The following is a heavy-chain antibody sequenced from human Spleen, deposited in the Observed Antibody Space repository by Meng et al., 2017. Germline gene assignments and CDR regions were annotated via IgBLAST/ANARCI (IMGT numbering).Heavy chain of an antibody. J-gene: IGHJ4*02. CDR3: ARKDTAMVMWDY. V-gene: IGHV4-4*02. CDR2: IYHGGDT. D-gene: IGHD5-18*01. CDR1: GDSISSRDW. Sequence: QVQLEGSGQGLVKSSGTLSLTCAVSGDSISSRDWWSWVRQPPGKGLEWIGEIYHGGDTNYNPSLKSRVTIAIDKSKNQFSLKLSSVTAADTAVYYCARKDTAMVMWDYWGQGTLVTVSS.